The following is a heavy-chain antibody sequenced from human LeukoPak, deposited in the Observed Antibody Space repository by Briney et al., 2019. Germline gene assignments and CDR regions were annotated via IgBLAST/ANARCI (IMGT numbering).Heavy chain of an antibody. CDR1: GYSFTNYW. CDR2: IYPGDSDT. D-gene: IGHD6-13*01. CDR3: TRRSSSWREFDY. Sequence: GESLKISCKGSGYSFTNYWIAWVRQMPGKGLEWMGIIYPGDSDTRYSPSFRGQVTISADKSIRNAYLQWSSLKASDSAMYYCTRRSSSWREFDYWGQGTLVTVSS. J-gene: IGHJ4*02. V-gene: IGHV5-51*01.